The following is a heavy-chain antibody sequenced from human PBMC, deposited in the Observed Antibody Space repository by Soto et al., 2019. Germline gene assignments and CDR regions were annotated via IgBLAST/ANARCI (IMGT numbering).Heavy chain of an antibody. V-gene: IGHV4-34*01. CDR1: GGSFSGYY. D-gene: IGHD5-12*01. CDR3: VRHAQWIIRAY. CDR2: INHSGST. J-gene: IGHJ4*02. Sequence: SETLSLTCAVYGGSFSGYYWSWIRQPPGKGLEWIGEINHSGSTNYNPSLKSRVTISVDKSKNQFSLKLSSVTAADTAVYYCVRHAQWIIRAYWGQGSLVTVSS.